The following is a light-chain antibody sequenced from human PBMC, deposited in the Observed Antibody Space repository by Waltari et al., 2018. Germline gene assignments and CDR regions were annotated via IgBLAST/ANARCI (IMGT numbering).Light chain of an antibody. CDR3: QSYDTSLGVV. CDR2: GIN. V-gene: IGLV1-40*01. Sequence: QSVLTQPPSVSGAPGQRVTISCTGSWSNIGAGSDVHWYQQLPGKAPTLLIYGINTRPSGVPDRLFGSKSGTSASLAIPGLQPEDEADYYCQSYDTSLGVVFGGGTKLTVL. J-gene: IGLJ2*01. CDR1: WSNIGAGSD.